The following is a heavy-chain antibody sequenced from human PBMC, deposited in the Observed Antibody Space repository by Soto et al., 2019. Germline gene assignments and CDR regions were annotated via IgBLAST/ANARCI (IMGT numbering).Heavy chain of an antibody. J-gene: IGHJ6*02. CDR1: GGSISSYY. D-gene: IGHD3-9*01. CDR2: IYYSGST. Sequence: KTSETLSLTCTVSGGSISSYYWSWIRQPPGKGLEWIGYIYYSGSTNYNPSLKSRVTISVDTSKNQFSLKLSSVTAADTAVYYCARDTSPRNYDLLTGYLGYYYYGMDVWGQGTTVTVS. V-gene: IGHV4-59*01. CDR3: ARDTSPRNYDLLTGYLGYYYYGMDV.